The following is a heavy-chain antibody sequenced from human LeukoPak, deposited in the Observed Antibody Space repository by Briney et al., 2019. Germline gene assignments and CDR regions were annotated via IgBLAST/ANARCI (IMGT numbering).Heavy chain of an antibody. CDR3: ARTRYYDSSGSNFDY. CDR1: GYSFTSYW. D-gene: IGHD3-22*01. J-gene: IGHJ4*02. CDR2: IYPGDSNT. V-gene: IGHV5-51*01. Sequence: GESLKISCKGYGYSFTSYWIGWGRPMPGKGLGWMGIIYPGDSNTSYSPSFQGQVTMSADKSISTAYLQWSSVKASDTAMYYCARTRYYDSSGSNFDYWGQGTLVTVSS.